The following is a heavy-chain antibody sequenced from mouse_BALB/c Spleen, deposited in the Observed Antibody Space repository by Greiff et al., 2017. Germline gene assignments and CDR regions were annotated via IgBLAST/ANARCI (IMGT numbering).Heavy chain of an antibody. Sequence: EVKLMESGGGLVKPGGSLKLSCAASGFTFSSYTMSWVRQTPEKRLEWVATISSGGSYTYYPDSVKGRFTISRDNAKNTLYLQMSSLKSEDTAMYYCTREGGGTDYWGQGTTLTVSS. V-gene: IGHV5-6-4*01. CDR3: TREGGGTDY. CDR1: GFTFSSYT. J-gene: IGHJ2*01. D-gene: IGHD4-1*01. CDR2: ISSGGSYT.